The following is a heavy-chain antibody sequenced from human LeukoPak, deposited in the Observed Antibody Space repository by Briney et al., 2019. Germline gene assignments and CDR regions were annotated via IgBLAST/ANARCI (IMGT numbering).Heavy chain of an antibody. D-gene: IGHD5-12*01. J-gene: IGHJ5*02. CDR3: ARLDIGDSGNPNWFDP. Sequence: SETLSLTCAVYGGSFSGYYWSWIRQPPGEGLEWIGGVTHTGGTNYNPSLKSRVTISLDTFKNQFSLKLTSVTAADTAVFYCARLDIGDSGNPNWFDPWGQGTLVTVSS. CDR2: VTHTGGT. CDR1: GGSFSGYY. V-gene: IGHV4-34*01.